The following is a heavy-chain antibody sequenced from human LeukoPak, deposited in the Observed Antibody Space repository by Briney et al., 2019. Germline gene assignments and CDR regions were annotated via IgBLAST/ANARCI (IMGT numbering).Heavy chain of an antibody. CDR2: ISDSGGST. V-gene: IGHV3-23*01. D-gene: IGHD5-18*01. CDR1: GFTFISYA. Sequence: PGGSLRLSCAASGFTFISYAMSWVGQAPGKGLEWVSAISDSGGSTYYADSVKGRFTISRDNSKNTLYLQMNSLRAEDTAVYYCAKGSQTHHTAGGEYFDYWGQGNLVTVSS. J-gene: IGHJ4*02. CDR3: AKGSQTHHTAGGEYFDY.